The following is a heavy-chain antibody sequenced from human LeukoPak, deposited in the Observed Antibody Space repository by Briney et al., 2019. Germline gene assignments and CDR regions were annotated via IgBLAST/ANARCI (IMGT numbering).Heavy chain of an antibody. Sequence: SETLSLTCTVSGGSISSYYWSWIRQPAGKGLEWIGRFYTSGSTNYNPSLKSRVTISVDKSKNQSSLKLSSLTAADTAVYYCARISGWYGYFDHWGQGTLVTVSS. CDR2: FYTSGST. CDR1: GGSISSYY. CDR3: ARISGWYGYFDH. V-gene: IGHV4-4*07. J-gene: IGHJ4*02. D-gene: IGHD6-19*01.